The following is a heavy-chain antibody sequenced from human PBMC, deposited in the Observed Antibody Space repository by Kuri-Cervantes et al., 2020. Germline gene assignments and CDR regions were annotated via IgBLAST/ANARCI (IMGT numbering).Heavy chain of an antibody. CDR3: ARVVDYCTTGYCYYMDV. J-gene: IGHJ6*03. CDR1: GGSISSYY. D-gene: IGHD3-16*01. CDR2: INHSGST. Sequence: GSLRLSCTVSGGSISSYYWSWIRQPPGKGLEWIGEINHSGSTNYNPSLKSRVTISVDTSKNQFSLKLSSVTAADTAVYYCARVVDYCTTGYCYYMDVWAKGTTVTVSS. V-gene: IGHV4-34*01.